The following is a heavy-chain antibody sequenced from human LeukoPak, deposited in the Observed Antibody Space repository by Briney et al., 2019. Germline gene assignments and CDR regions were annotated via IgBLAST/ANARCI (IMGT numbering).Heavy chain of an antibody. CDR2: MNPNSGNT. CDR1: GYTFTNYD. CDR3: ALSLLNAFDT. J-gene: IGHJ3*02. V-gene: IGHV1-8*03. Sequence: ASVKVSCKASGYTFTNYDINWVRQATGQGLEWMGWMNPNSGNTGYAQRFQGRVTITRNTSISTAYMELSSLRSENTAVYYCALSLLNAFDTWGQGTLVTVSS.